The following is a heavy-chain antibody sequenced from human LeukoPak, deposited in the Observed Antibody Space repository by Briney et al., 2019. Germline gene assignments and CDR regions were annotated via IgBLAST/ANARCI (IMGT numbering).Heavy chain of an antibody. D-gene: IGHD6-19*01. CDR3: ARDKGAWFYYYYMDV. V-gene: IGHV1-18*01. CDR2: IGTYNGHT. J-gene: IGHJ6*03. CDR1: GYTFTDYG. Sequence: ASVKVSCKASGYTFTDYGVTWVRQAPGQGGEGVGWIGTYNGHTKYAQNLQGRVTITTDTSTSTAYMELSSLRYDDTAVYYCARDKGAWFYYYYMDVWGKGTTVTVSS.